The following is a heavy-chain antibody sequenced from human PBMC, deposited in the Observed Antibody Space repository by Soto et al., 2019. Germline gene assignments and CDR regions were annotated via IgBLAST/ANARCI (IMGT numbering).Heavy chain of an antibody. D-gene: IGHD2-2*02. CDR1: GYTFTNYY. CDR2: VSTNNADT. Sequence: ASVKVSCKASGYTFTNYYMHWVRQAPGQRPEWMGWVSTNNADTNYAEKFQGRVTMTTDKSTTTTYMELRSLRSDDTAVYYCAKEASYLSWGQGTLVTVSS. CDR3: AKEASYLS. V-gene: IGHV1-18*04. J-gene: IGHJ4*02.